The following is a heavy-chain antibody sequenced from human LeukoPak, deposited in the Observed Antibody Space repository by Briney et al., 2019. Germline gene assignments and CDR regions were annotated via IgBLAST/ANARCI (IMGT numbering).Heavy chain of an antibody. CDR2: IKQDGSEK. J-gene: IGHJ4*02. CDR3: ARVYYDFWSGPGAFDY. D-gene: IGHD3-3*01. CDR1: GFTFSSYW. V-gene: IGHV3-7*01. Sequence: GGSLRLSCAASGFTFSSYWMSWVRQAPGKGLEWVANIKQDGSEKYYVDSVKGRFTISRDNAKNSLYLQMNSLRAEDTAVYYCARVYYDFWSGPGAFDYWGQGTLVTVSS.